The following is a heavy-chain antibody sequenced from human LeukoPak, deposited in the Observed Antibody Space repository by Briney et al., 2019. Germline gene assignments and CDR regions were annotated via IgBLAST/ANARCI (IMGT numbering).Heavy chain of an antibody. V-gene: IGHV3-64*05. CDR1: GFTFSSYA. CDR3: VRGGITIVRGVFDY. D-gene: IGHD3-10*01. Sequence: GGSLRLSCSASGFTFSSYAMHWVRQAPGKGLEYVSAISSNGGSTYYADSVKGRFTISRDNSKNTLYIQISRLRAEDTAVYYCVRGGITIVRGVFDYWGQGTLVTVSS. CDR2: ISSNGGST. J-gene: IGHJ4*02.